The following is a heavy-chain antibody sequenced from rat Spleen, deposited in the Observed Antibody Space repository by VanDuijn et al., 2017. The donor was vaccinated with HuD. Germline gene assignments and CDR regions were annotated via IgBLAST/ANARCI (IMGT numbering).Heavy chain of an antibody. CDR2: ITNTGNTP. J-gene: IGHJ2*01. V-gene: IGHV5-31*01. CDR1: GFTFNDYW. D-gene: IGHD1-10*01. CDR3: TRGGNYDYDH. Sequence: EVQLVESGGGQVQPGRSLKLSCVGSGFTFNDYWMTWIRQAPGKGLEWIASITNTGNTPYYSQSVKGRFTISRENAKNTLYLQMNSLRSDDTATYYWTRGGNYDYDHWGQGLMVTVSS.